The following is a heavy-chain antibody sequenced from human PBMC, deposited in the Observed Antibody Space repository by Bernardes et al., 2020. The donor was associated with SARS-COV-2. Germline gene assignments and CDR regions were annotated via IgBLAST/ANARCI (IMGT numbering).Heavy chain of an antibody. CDR3: ARAEGITIFGVVAGDYYGMDV. Sequence: ASVKVSCKASGYTFTSYGISWVRQAPGQGLEWMGWISAYNGNTNYAQKLQGRVTMTTDTSTSTAYMELRSLRSDDTAVYYCARAEGITIFGVVAGDYYGMDVWGKGTTVTVSS. CDR2: ISAYNGNT. CDR1: GYTFTSYG. J-gene: IGHJ6*04. D-gene: IGHD3-3*01. V-gene: IGHV1-18*04.